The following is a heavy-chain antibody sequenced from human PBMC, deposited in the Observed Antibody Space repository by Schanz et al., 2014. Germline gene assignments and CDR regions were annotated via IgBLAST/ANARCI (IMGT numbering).Heavy chain of an antibody. V-gene: IGHV4-59*11. CDR2: MYHSGSS. Sequence: QVQLQESGPGLVKPSETLSLTCTVSGGSISSHFWSWIRQPPGKGLEWIGYMYHSGSSNYNPSLKGRGTISVDTSKNQFSLKMTSLTAADTAVYFCARVGGGILTSWYSLDSWGQGTLVTVSS. D-gene: IGHD2-8*02. CDR1: GGSISSHF. CDR3: ARVGGGILTSWYSLDS. J-gene: IGHJ4*02.